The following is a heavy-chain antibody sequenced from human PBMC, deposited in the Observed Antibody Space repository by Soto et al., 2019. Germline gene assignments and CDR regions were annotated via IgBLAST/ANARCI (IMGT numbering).Heavy chain of an antibody. D-gene: IGHD3-16*01. V-gene: IGHV2-70*01. J-gene: IGHJ4*02. CDR1: GFSLATIPIS. CDR3: SRLLKGGTSEWIHIDC. Sequence: SGPTLVNPTPTLTLTCSFSGFSLATIPISVTWIRQSPGKSLKWLALIDVNDHKYYNSSLRTRLTLSMDTSKTLVVLKMANMGPPDTGTYSCSRLLKGGTSEWIHIDCWGQGTLGTVSS. CDR2: IDVNDHK.